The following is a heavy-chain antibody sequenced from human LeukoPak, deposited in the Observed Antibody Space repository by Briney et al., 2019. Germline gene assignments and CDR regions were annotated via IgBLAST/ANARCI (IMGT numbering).Heavy chain of an antibody. CDR1: GFTFSSYW. CDR2: IKRDGSEK. D-gene: IGHD6-19*01. CDR3: ASLLVAGVASVDS. V-gene: IGHV3-7*03. Sequence: PGGSLRLSCAASGFTFSSYWMTWVRQAPGKGLEWVANIKRDGSEKHYVDSVKGRFTISRDNAKNSMFLQMNSLRAEDTAVYYCASLLVAGVASVDSWGQGTLVTVSS. J-gene: IGHJ5*01.